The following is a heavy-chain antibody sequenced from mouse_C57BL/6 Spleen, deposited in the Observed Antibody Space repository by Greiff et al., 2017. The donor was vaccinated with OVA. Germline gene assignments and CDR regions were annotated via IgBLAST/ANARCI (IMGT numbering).Heavy chain of an antibody. Sequence: VQGVESGPELVKPGASVKISCKASGYAFSSSWMNWVKQRPGKGLEWIGRIYPGDGDTNYNGKFKGKATLTADKSSSTAYMQLSSLTSEDSAVYFCARQTAQATCFDYWGQGTTLTVSS. CDR2: IYPGDGDT. D-gene: IGHD3-2*02. CDR3: ARQTAQATCFDY. J-gene: IGHJ2*01. V-gene: IGHV1-82*01. CDR1: GYAFSSSW.